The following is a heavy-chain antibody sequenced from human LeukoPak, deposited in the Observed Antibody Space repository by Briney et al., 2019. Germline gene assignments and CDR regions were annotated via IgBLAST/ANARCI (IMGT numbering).Heavy chain of an antibody. J-gene: IGHJ4*02. CDR2: ISWNSGSI. CDR3: AKDHSVVITTGFDY. V-gene: IGHV3-9*01. CDR1: GFTFDDYA. D-gene: IGHD3-22*01. Sequence: GGSLRLSCAASGFTFDDYAMHWVRQAPGKGLEWVSGISWNSGSIGYADSVKGRFTISRDNAKNSLYLQMNSLRAEDAALYYCAKDHSVVITTGFDYWGQGTLVTVSS.